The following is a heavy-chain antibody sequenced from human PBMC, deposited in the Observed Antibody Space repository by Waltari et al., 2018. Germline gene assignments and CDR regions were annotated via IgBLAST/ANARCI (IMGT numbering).Heavy chain of an antibody. CDR3: ARGLSGSYHTPIGH. J-gene: IGHJ4*01. CDR1: GYTFTGYY. CDR2: INPNSDAT. V-gene: IGHV1-2*02. D-gene: IGHD1-26*01. Sequence: QVQLVQSGAEVKKPWASVKVSCKASGYTFTGYYIHWVQQAPGQGLEWMGRINPNSDATNDAQNFQGRATVTRDTSISTAYMELSSLISGDTAVYFCARGLSGSYHTPIGHWGQGTLVTVSS.